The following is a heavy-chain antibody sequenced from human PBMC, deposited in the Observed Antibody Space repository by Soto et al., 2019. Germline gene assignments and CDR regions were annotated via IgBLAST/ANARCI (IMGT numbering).Heavy chain of an antibody. Sequence: QVQLVESGGGVVQPGRSLRLSCAASGFTFSSDGMHWVRQAPGKGLEWVAVISYDGSYQFYVDSVKGLFTISRDNSKNTLYLQMNGLRTEDTAVYYCAKDEISKTIRGDAFNFWGQGTMVTVSS. CDR1: GFTFSSDG. CDR3: AKDEISKTIRGDAFNF. CDR2: ISYDGSYQ. J-gene: IGHJ3*01. V-gene: IGHV3-30*18. D-gene: IGHD1-7*01.